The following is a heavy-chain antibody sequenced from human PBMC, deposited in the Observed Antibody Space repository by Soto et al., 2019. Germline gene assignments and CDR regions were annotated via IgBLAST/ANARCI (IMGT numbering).Heavy chain of an antibody. CDR1: GFTFSSYS. D-gene: IGHD2-21*02. CDR3: ARECLVLVPTTANSDYYYYAMDV. V-gene: IGHV3-21*04. CDR2: ISSSSSYI. J-gene: IGHJ6*02. Sequence: GGSLRLSCAASGFTFSSYSMNWVRQAPGKGLEWVSSISSSSSYIYYADSVKGRFTISRDNAKNSLYLQMNSLRPEDTAVYYCARECLVLVPTTANSDYYYYAMDVWGQGTTVTVSS.